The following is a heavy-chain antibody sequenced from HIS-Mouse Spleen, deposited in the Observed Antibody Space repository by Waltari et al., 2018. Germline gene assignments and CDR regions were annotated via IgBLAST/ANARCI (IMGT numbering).Heavy chain of an antibody. V-gene: IGHV1-18*01. CDR2: IRSYKGNT. J-gene: IGHJ4*02. D-gene: IGHD6-19*01. Sequence: QVQLVQSGAEVKKPGASVKVSCKASGYTFTSYGISWVRQAPGQGLGWMGWIRSYKGNTNYAQKLQGRVTMTTDTSTSTAYMELRSLRSDDTAVYYCARPYSSGWYFDYWGQGTLVTVSS. CDR3: ARPYSSGWYFDY. CDR1: GYTFTSYG.